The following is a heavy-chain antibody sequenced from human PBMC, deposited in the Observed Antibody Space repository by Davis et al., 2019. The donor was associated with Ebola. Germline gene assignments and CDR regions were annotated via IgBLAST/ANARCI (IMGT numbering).Heavy chain of an antibody. V-gene: IGHV3-13*01. Sequence: GGSLRLSCAASGFSFSTYDMHWVRQATGKGLEWVSAIGTAGDTYYPGSVKGRFTISRENAKNSLYLQMNSLRAGDTAVYYCAKDRHPLANNKIYYFDYWGHGTLVTVSS. CDR3: AKDRHPLANNKIYYFDY. D-gene: IGHD2-15*01. J-gene: IGHJ4*01. CDR2: IGTAGDT. CDR1: GFSFSTYD.